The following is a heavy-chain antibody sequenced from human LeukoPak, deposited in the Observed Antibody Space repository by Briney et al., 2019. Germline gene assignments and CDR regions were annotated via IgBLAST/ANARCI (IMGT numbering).Heavy chain of an antibody. CDR2: INPKIGGT. V-gene: IGHV1-2*04. D-gene: IGHD3-10*01. J-gene: IGHJ5*02. Sequence: GASVKVSYKASGYTFTRYYMLWVRQAPGHGLEGMGWINPKIGGTNYAQKLQGWITVTRDTSISTAYMELSRLRSDDTAVEYWARGFYYYGSGSYRDWFDPWGQGTLVTVSS. CDR3: ARGFYYYGSGSYRDWFDP. CDR1: GYTFTRYY.